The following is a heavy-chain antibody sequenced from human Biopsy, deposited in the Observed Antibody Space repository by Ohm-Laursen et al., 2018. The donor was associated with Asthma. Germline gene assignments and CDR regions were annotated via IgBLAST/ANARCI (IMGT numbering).Heavy chain of an antibody. D-gene: IGHD7-27*01. CDR2: ISYTGSA. V-gene: IGHV4-39*01. CDR1: GGSMSSSSYY. CDR3: ARHWDWGSFFDY. Sequence: GTPSLTCTVSGGSMSSSSYYWGWIRQPPGKGLEWMGSISYTGSAYHNPSLKSRVTISVDTSKNHFSLKLSSVTAADTAVYYCARHWDWGSFFDYWGQGTPVTVSS. J-gene: IGHJ4*02.